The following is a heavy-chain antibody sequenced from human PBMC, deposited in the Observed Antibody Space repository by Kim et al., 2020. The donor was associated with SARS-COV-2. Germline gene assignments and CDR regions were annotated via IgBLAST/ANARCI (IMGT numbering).Heavy chain of an antibody. Sequence: KKQHADSVKGRLHISRDKYKNTLYLQMTSMRAEDTAVYYCARDFFVDYFDYWGQGTLVTVSS. V-gene: IGHV3-33*01. J-gene: IGHJ4*02. D-gene: IGHD3-3*01. CDR2: KK. CDR3: ARDFFVDYFDY.